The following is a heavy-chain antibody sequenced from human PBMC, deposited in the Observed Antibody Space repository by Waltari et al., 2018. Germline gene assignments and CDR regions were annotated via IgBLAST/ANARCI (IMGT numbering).Heavy chain of an antibody. CDR1: GFSFNAYT. CDR3: ASHLEDFYYYMDV. Sequence: EVQLVESGGGLVKPGGSLRLSCVASGFSFNAYTMNWVRPIPGKGRGWVSSIGSSSTYTYYADYVKGRFTISRDNAANSLHLEMNALRPDDTAVYYCASHLEDFYYYMDVWGKGTTVTVSS. CDR2: IGSSSTYT. J-gene: IGHJ6*03. V-gene: IGHV3-21*06.